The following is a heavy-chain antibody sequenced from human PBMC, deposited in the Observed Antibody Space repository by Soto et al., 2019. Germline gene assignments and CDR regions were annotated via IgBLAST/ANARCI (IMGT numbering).Heavy chain of an antibody. Sequence: EMQLVQSGGGLIQPGGSLRLSCAVSGFTVSSNSITWVRQAPGQGLAWVSVLHSDVSTYYVYSVKGRFVISRDNSKNTEYLQMNSLRAEDTAIYYCARELGGSWYNWFDHWGQGTLVTVSS. CDR3: ARELGGSWYNWFDH. CDR2: LHSDVST. V-gene: IGHV3-53*01. D-gene: IGHD2-15*01. CDR1: GFTVSSNS. J-gene: IGHJ5*02.